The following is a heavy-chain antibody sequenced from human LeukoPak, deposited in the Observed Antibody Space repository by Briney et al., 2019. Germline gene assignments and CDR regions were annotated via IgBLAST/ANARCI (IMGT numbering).Heavy chain of an antibody. CDR1: GFTFSSYG. J-gene: IGHJ3*02. CDR3: ARDKEWELLGAFDI. D-gene: IGHD1-26*01. CDR2: IRYDGSNK. V-gene: IGHV3-30*02. Sequence: GGSLRLSCAASGFTFSSYGMHWVRQAPGKGLEWVAFIRYDGSNKYYADSVKGRFTISRDNSKNTLYLQMNSLRAEDTAVYYCARDKEWELLGAFDIWGQGTMVTVSS.